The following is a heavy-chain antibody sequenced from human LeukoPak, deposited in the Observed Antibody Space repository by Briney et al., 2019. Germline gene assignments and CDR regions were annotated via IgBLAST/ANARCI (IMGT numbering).Heavy chain of an antibody. V-gene: IGHV4-38-2*01. D-gene: IGHD3-22*01. J-gene: IGHJ4*02. CDR2: IYHSGYT. Sequence: SETLSLTCAVSGYSISSDYYWGWIRQPPGQGLEWIGSIYHSGYTYYYPSLKSRVTISVDTSKNQFSLKLNSVTAADTAVYYCARAPRDSGGYYMRSFDYWGQGTLVTVSS. CDR1: GYSISSDYY. CDR3: ARAPRDSGGYYMRSFDY.